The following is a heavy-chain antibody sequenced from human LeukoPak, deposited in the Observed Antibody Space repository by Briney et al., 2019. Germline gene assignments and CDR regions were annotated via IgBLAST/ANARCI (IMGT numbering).Heavy chain of an antibody. CDR1: GFTFSSYW. J-gene: IGHJ5*02. V-gene: IGHV3-74*01. D-gene: IGHD1-26*01. CDR3: ARDVGATTIAAWFDP. CDR2: INSDGSSR. Sequence: PGGSLRLSCAAPGFTFSSYWMHWVRQAPGKGLVWVSRINSDGSSRSYADSVKGRFTISRDNAKNTLYLQMNSLRAEDTAVYYCARDVGATTIAAWFDPWGQGTLVTVSS.